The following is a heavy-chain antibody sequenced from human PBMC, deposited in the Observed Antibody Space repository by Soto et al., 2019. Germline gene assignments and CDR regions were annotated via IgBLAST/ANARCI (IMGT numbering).Heavy chain of an antibody. CDR1: GYTFSDYY. CDR2: INSKSGAT. J-gene: IGHJ2*01. Sequence: QVQLVQSGAEVKKPGASVKVSCKASGYTFSDYYMHWVRQAPGQGLEWMGFINSKSGATNYAQKFQGRATMYSDTSISTAYMELSNLRSDDTAIYYCARDPVPSIWHFDVWGRGTLVTVSS. V-gene: IGHV1-2*02. D-gene: IGHD6-6*01. CDR3: ARDPVPSIWHFDV.